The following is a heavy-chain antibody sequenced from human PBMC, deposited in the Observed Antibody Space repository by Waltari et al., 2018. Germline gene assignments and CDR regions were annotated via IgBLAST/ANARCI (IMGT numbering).Heavy chain of an antibody. D-gene: IGHD2-2*01. CDR1: GGSISSSSYY. V-gene: IGHV4-39*07. J-gene: IGHJ2*01. Sequence: QLQLQESGPGLVKPSETLSLTCTVSGGSISSSSYYWGCIRQPPGKGLEWIGSIYYSGSTYYNPSLKSRVTISVDTSKNQFSLKLSSVTAADTAVYYCARVAGYCSSTSCLQYWYFDLWGRGTLVTVSS. CDR2: IYYSGST. CDR3: ARVAGYCSSTSCLQYWYFDL.